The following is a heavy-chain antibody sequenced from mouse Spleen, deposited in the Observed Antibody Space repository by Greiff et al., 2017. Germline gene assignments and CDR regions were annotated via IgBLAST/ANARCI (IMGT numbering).Heavy chain of an antibody. CDR3: ARSLYGNWYFDV. Sequence: VQVVESGAELARPGASVKMSCKASGYTFTSYTMHWVKQRPGQGLEWIGYINPSSGYTKYNQKFKDKATLTADKSSSTAYMQLSSLTSEDSAVYYCARSLYGNWYFDVWGAGTTVTVSS. CDR1: GYTFTSYT. D-gene: IGHD2-1*01. V-gene: IGHV1-4*01. CDR2: INPSSGYT. J-gene: IGHJ1*01.